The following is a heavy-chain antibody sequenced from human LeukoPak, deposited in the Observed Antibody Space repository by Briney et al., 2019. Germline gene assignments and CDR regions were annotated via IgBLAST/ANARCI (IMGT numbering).Heavy chain of an antibody. CDR3: ARDRLNYYGSGSYSPPFDY. CDR1: GGSISSYY. CDR2: IYHSGST. J-gene: IGHJ4*02. V-gene: IGHV4-38-2*02. Sequence: SETLSLTCTVSGGSISSYYWSWIRQPPGKGLEWIGSIYHSGSTYYNPSLKSRVTISVDTSKNQFSLKLSSVTAADTAVYYCARDRLNYYGSGSYSPPFDYWGQGTLVTVSS. D-gene: IGHD3-10*01.